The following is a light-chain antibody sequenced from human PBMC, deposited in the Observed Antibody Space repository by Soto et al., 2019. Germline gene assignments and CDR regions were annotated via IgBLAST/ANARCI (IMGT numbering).Light chain of an antibody. CDR2: DAS. V-gene: IGKV1-5*01. CDR1: QSISTW. CDR3: LQYNSYPYT. Sequence: DIQMTQSPSTLSASLGDRVTLTCRASQSISTWLAWYQQKPGKAPKLLIYDASTLESGVPSRFSGSGSGTECTLTISSLQPDDFATYYCLQYNSYPYTFGQGTNLEIK. J-gene: IGKJ2*01.